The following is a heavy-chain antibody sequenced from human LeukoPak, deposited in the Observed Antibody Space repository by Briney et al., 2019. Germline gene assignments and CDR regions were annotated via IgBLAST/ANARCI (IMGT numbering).Heavy chain of an antibody. CDR3: ARHSYSSGWYSDY. V-gene: IGHV4-39*01. CDR1: GGSISSSSYY. CDR2: IYYSGST. J-gene: IGHJ4*02. Sequence: SETLSLTCTVSGGSISSSSYYWGWIRQPPGKGLEGIGSIYYSGSTYYNPSLKSRVTISVDTSKNQFSLKLSSVTAADTAVYYCARHSYSSGWYSDYWGQGTLVTVSS. D-gene: IGHD6-19*01.